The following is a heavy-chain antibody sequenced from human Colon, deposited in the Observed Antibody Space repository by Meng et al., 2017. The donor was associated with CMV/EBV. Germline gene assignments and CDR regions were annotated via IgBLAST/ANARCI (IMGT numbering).Heavy chain of an antibody. CDR1: GFTFTDYS. CDR2: ISRDPSYR. J-gene: IGHJ6*02. Sequence: GGSLRLSCVGSGFTFTDYSMTWVRQAPRKGLEWVSSISRDPSYRYHADSLKGRFTISRDNAKNSLFLQINSLRAEDTAVYYCARDRKRCTSTSCYGYYYGMDVWGQGATVTVSS. CDR3: ARDRKRCTSTSCYGYYYGMDV. V-gene: IGHV3-21*06. D-gene: IGHD2-2*01.